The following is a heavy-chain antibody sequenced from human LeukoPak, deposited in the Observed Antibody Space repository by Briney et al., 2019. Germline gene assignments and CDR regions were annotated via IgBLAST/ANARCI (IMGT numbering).Heavy chain of an antibody. V-gene: IGHV3-9*01. CDR3: ARDTMSTFDY. J-gene: IGHJ4*02. Sequence: GGSLRLSCAASGFTFDDYVMHWVRQAPGKGLEWVSGISWNSDSIGYADSVKGRFTISRDNSKNTLYLQMNSLRAEDTAVYYCARDTMSTFDYWGQGTLVTVSS. D-gene: IGHD2-2*01. CDR1: GFTFDDYV. CDR2: ISWNSDSI.